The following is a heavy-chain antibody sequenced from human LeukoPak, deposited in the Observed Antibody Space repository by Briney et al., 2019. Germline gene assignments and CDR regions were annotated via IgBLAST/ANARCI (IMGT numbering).Heavy chain of an antibody. V-gene: IGHV1-46*01. CDR3: ARGIAAAGTAVNWFDP. D-gene: IGHD6-13*01. CDR2: INPSGGST. CDR1: GYTFTSYY. Sequence: ASVKVSCKASGYTFTSYYMHWVRQAPGQGLEWMGIINPSGGSTSYAQKFQGRVTMTRDMSTSTVYMELSSLRSEDTAVYYCARGIAAAGTAVNWFDPWGQGTLVTVSS. J-gene: IGHJ5*02.